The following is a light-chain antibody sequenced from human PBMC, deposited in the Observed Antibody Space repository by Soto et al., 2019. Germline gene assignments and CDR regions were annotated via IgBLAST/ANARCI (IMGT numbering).Light chain of an antibody. V-gene: IGLV2-11*01. J-gene: IGLJ2*01. CDR2: HVS. CDR1: SSDVGGFDY. Sequence: QSVLTQPRSVSGSPGQSVTISCTGTSSDVGGFDYVSWYHQRPGEAPRVMIYHVSNRPSGVPDRFSGSKSDNTASLTISGLQAEDEGDYYCSSYAGSNILVFGGGTKLTVL. CDR3: SSYAGSNILV.